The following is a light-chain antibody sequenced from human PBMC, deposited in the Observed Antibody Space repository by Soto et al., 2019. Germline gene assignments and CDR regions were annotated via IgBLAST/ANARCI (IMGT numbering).Light chain of an antibody. CDR2: DVS. CDR1: SSDVGGYNY. Sequence: QSALTQPASVSGSPGQSITISCTGTSSDVGGYNYVSWYQHQPGKAPKLMIYDVSYRPSGVSNRFSGSKSGNTASLTISGLQTEDDADYYYSSYTTSSTLVVFGGGTKLTVL. V-gene: IGLV2-14*03. J-gene: IGLJ2*01. CDR3: SSYTTSSTLVV.